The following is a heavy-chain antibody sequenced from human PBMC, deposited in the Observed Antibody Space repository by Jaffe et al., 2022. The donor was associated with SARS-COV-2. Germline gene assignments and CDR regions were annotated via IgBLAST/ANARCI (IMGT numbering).Heavy chain of an antibody. Sequence: EVQLLESGGGLVQPGGSLRLSCAASGFTFSSYAMSWVRQAPGKGLEWVSAISGSGGSTYYADSVKGRFTISRDNSKNTLYLQMNSLRAEDTAVYYCAKEHYYDSSGYYPPDAFDIWGQGTMVTVSS. J-gene: IGHJ3*02. CDR1: GFTFSSYA. V-gene: IGHV3-23*01. CDR2: ISGSGGST. CDR3: AKEHYYDSSGYYPPDAFDI. D-gene: IGHD3-22*01.